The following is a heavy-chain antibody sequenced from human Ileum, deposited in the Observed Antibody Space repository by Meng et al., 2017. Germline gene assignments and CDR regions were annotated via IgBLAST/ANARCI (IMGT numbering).Heavy chain of an antibody. CDR3: ARDPLYQQLAYWYYFDY. V-gene: IGHV3-33*01. Sequence: GESLKISCAASGFSFSSHGMHWVRQAPGKGLEWVAVTWHDGSKKYHADSVKGRFTISRDNSKNTLYLQMDSLGVEDTAVYYCARDPLYQQLAYWYYFDYWGQGTLVTVSS. D-gene: IGHD6-13*01. CDR2: TWHDGSKK. J-gene: IGHJ4*02. CDR1: GFSFSSHG.